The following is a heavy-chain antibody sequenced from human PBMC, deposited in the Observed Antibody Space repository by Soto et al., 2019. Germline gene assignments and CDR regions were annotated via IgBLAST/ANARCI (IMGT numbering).Heavy chain of an antibody. CDR3: TRDDRQADYGAKWYFDL. V-gene: IGHV1-18*01. D-gene: IGHD4-17*01. CDR2: ISPYNGNT. Sequence: QVQLVQSGVEVKMPGASVKVSCKGSGYTFNSYGISWVRQAPGQGLEWMGWISPYNGNTNSAPKFQGRLTMTTDTSTCTAYMELRSLRSDDTAVYYCTRDDRQADYGAKWYFDLWGRGTLVTVSS. J-gene: IGHJ2*01. CDR1: GYTFNSYG.